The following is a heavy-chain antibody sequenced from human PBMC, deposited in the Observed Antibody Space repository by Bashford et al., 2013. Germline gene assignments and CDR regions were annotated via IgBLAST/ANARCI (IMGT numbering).Heavy chain of an antibody. D-gene: IGHD1-26*01. J-gene: IGHJ3*02. CDR3: VGATTWEAFDI. CDR2: IYYSGST. CDR1: GGSISSYY. V-gene: IGHV4-59*08. Sequence: SETLSLTCTVSGGSISSYYWSWIRQPPGKGLEWIGYIYYSGSTNYNPSLKSRVTISVDTSKNQFSLKLSSVTAADTAVYYCVGATTWEAFDIVGPRDNGHRLL.